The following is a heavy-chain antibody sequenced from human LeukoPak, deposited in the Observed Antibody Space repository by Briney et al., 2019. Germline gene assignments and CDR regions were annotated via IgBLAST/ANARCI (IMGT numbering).Heavy chain of an antibody. Sequence: PSETLSLTCTVSGGSISSSSYYWGWIRQPPGKGLEWIGSIYYSGSTYYNPSLKSRVTISVDTSKNQFSLKLSSVTAADTAVYYCASDDPLRAFDIWGQGTMVTVPS. J-gene: IGHJ3*02. CDR2: IYYSGST. D-gene: IGHD3-10*01. CDR3: ASDDPLRAFDI. CDR1: GGSISSSSYY. V-gene: IGHV4-39*01.